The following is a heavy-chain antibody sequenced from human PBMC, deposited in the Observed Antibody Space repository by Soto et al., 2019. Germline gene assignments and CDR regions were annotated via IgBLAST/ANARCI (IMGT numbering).Heavy chain of an antibody. J-gene: IGHJ4*02. CDR2: ISGSGGST. D-gene: IGHD1-26*01. CDR3: ASPVRETYYFDY. CDR1: GFTFSGYA. V-gene: IGHV3-23*01. Sequence: GGSMSPSGPTSGFTFSGYAMSWVRQAPGKGLEWVSAISGSGGSTYYADSVKGRFTISRDNSKNTLYLQMNSLRAEDTAVYYCASPVRETYYFDYWGQGTLVTVSS.